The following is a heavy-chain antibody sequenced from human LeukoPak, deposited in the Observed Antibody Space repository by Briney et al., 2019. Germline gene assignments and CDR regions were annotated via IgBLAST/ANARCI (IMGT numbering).Heavy chain of an antibody. CDR1: GFAFDDFA. CDR3: SRNGLVDFDY. Sequence: GGSLRLSCTTSGFAFDDFAMSWVRQAAGKGLEWVGFIRRSAYGGAAEYAASVKGRFIISRDDSKGIAYLQMNSLKTEDTAVYYCSRNGLVDFDYWGEESRVIVSP. D-gene: IGHD2-8*01. CDR2: IRRSAYGGAA. V-gene: IGHV3-49*04. J-gene: IGHJ4*02.